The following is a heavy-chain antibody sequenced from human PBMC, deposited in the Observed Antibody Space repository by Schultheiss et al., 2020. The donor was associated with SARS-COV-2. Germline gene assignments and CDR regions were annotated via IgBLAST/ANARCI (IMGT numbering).Heavy chain of an antibody. V-gene: IGHV1-18*04. CDR1: GYSFTSYG. Sequence: GESLKISCKGSGYSFTSYGISWVRQAPGQGLEWMGWISAYNGNTNYAQKLQGRVTMTTDTSTSTAYMELRSLRSDDTAVYYCARDRLIGWYVNGMDVWGQGTTVTVSS. D-gene: IGHD6-19*01. CDR3: ARDRLIGWYVNGMDV. J-gene: IGHJ6*02. CDR2: ISAYNGNT.